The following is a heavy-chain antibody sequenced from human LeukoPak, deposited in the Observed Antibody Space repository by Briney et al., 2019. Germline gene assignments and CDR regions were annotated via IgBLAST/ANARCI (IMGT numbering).Heavy chain of an antibody. V-gene: IGHV3-48*04. CDR1: GFTFSSYA. D-gene: IGHD3-9*01. CDR2: ISSSGSTI. J-gene: IGHJ3*02. CDR3: ASGAARAYYDILTGSDAFDI. Sequence: GGSLRLSCAASGFTFSSYAMSWVRQAPGKGLEWVSYISSSGSTIYYADSVKGRFTISRDNAKNSLYLQMNSLRAEDTAVYYCASGAARAYYDILTGSDAFDIWGQGTMVTVSS.